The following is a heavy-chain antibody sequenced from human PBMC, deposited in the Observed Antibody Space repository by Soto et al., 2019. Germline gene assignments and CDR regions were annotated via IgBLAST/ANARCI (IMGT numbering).Heavy chain of an antibody. CDR3: ARSALQRENYSGLDV. CDR1: GDTFTNYF. CDR2: INPSGDST. V-gene: IGHV1-46*01. Sequence: QIQLVQSGAEVRSPGASVKISCTASGDTFTNYFIHWVRQAPGQGLEWMAIINPSGDSTTSGHNFQGRVTMTRDAPTSTVYLELNSLRSEDTAVYYCARSALQRENYSGLDVWGQGTTVTVSS. J-gene: IGHJ6*02. D-gene: IGHD1-26*01.